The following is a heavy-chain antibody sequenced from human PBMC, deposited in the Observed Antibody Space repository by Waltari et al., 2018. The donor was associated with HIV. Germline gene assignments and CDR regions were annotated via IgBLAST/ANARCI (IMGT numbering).Heavy chain of an antibody. CDR2: IKQDESEK. Sequence: EVQLVESGGGLVQPGGSLRLSCAASGFTFNKSWMPWVRQAPGKGLEWVANIKQDESEKYYVDSLKGRFTISRDNAKNSLFLQMNSLRVEDTAVYYCAREALYDSSGYYFDYWGQGTLVTVSS. J-gene: IGHJ4*02. CDR3: AREALYDSSGYYFDY. V-gene: IGHV3-7*01. CDR1: GFTFNKSW. D-gene: IGHD3-22*01.